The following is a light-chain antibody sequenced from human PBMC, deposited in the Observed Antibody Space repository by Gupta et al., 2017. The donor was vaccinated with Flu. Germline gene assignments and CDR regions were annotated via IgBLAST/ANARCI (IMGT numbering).Light chain of an antibody. CDR3: QQSYSTPQNT. CDR1: QSISSY. CDR2: AAS. Sequence: SSLSASVGDRVTITCRASQSISSYLNWYQQKPGKAPKLLIYAASSLQSGVPSRFSGSGSGTDFTLTISSLQPEDFATYYCQQSYSTPQNTFGGGTKVEIK. J-gene: IGKJ4*01. V-gene: IGKV1-39*01.